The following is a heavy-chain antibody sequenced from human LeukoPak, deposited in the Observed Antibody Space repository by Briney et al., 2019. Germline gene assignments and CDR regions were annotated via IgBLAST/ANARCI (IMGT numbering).Heavy chain of an antibody. J-gene: IGHJ4*02. CDR3: ARDYCSSTSCLFDY. V-gene: IGHV1-2*06. Sequence: GASVKVSCKASGYTFTSYYMHWVRQAPGQGLEWMGRINPKSGDTNYAQNFQGRVTMTRDTSINTAYMELSRLRSDDTAVYYCARDYCSSTSCLFDYWGQGTLVTVSS. D-gene: IGHD2-2*01. CDR2: INPKSGDT. CDR1: GYTFTSYY.